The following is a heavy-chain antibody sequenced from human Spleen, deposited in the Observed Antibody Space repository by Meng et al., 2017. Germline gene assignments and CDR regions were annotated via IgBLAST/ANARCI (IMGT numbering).Heavy chain of an antibody. CDR1: GGSFSSGGYS. CDR3: ARRPTGIDY. Sequence: QLQLQESGSGLVKPSQTLSLTCAVSGGSFSSGGYSWSWIRQPPGKGLEWIGYIYHSGTTYYNPSLKSRVTISIDTSKNQLSLMLSSVTAADTAVYYCARRPTGIDYWGQGTLVTVSS. V-gene: IGHV4-30-2*01. CDR2: IYHSGTT. J-gene: IGHJ4*02. D-gene: IGHD2-8*02.